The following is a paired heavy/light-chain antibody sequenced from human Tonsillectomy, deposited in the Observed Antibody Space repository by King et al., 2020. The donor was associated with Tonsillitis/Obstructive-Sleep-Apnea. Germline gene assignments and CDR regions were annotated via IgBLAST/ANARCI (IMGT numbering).Light chain of an antibody. CDR1: GSNIGINY. Sequence: QSVLTQPPSVSAAPGQEVTISCSGRGSNIGINYVAWYQHLPGTAPRLLIYDNHKRPSGIPDRFSGSKSGTSATLGITGLQTGDEADYYCGTWDTDLSAVVFGGGTKLTVL. V-gene: IGLV1-51*01. J-gene: IGLJ3*02. CDR2: DNH. CDR3: GTWDTDLSAVV.
Heavy chain of an antibody. CDR2: FKVNTGNT. V-gene: IGHV7-4-1*02. CDR3: ARGSPYCSGGTCIDAFDV. CDR1: GQTFTNHA. Sequence: QVQLVQSGSELKKPGASVKVSCKASGQTFTNHAINWVRQAPGQGLEWMGWFKVNTGNTIYARGFTGRFVFSLDTSVSTAYVQINGLEAEDSAVYYCARGSPYCSGGTCIDAFDVWGQGTMVTVSS. D-gene: IGHD2-15*01. J-gene: IGHJ3*01.